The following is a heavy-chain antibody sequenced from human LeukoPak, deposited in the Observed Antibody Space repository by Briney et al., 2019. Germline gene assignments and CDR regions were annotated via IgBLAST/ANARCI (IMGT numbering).Heavy chain of an antibody. CDR3: AKVGYCSSTSCPNDY. D-gene: IGHD2-2*01. CDR2: ISGSGGST. Sequence: GGSLRLSCAASGFTFSSFAMSWVGQAPGKGLEWVSDISGSGGSTYYADSVKGRFTISRDNSKNTLYLQMNSLRAEDTAVYYCAKVGYCSSTSCPNDYWGQGTLVTVSS. V-gene: IGHV3-23*01. J-gene: IGHJ4*02. CDR1: GFTFSSFA.